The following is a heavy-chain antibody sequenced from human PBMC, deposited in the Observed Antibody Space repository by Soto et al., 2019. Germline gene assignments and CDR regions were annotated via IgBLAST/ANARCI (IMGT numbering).Heavy chain of an antibody. CDR1: GYTFTSYY. CDR2: INPSGGST. CDR3: ASPLPPLLIVGATRGYYYYGMDV. D-gene: IGHD1-26*01. V-gene: IGHV1-46*01. Sequence: GASVKVSCKASGYTFTSYYMHWVRQAPGQGLEWMGIINPSGGSTSYAQKFQGRVTMTRDTSTSTVYMELSSLRSEDTAVYYCASPLPPLLIVGATRGYYYYGMDVWGQGTTVTVSS. J-gene: IGHJ6*02.